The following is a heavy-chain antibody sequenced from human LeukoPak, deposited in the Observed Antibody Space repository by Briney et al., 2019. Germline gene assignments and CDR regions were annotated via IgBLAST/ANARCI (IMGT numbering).Heavy chain of an antibody. Sequence: PSETLSLTCTVSGGSFSSYDWSWIRQPPGKGLEWIGYIYYSGSTNYNPSLKRRVTISVDTSKNQFSLKLSSVTAADTAVYYCAREYGSESDFDYWGQGTLVTVSS. J-gene: IGHJ4*02. V-gene: IGHV4-59*01. D-gene: IGHD3-10*01. CDR1: GGSFSSYD. CDR3: AREYGSESDFDY. CDR2: IYYSGST.